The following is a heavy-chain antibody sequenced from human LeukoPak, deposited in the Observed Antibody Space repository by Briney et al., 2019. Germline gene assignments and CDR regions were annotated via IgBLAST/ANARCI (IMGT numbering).Heavy chain of an antibody. CDR1: GYTFTSYY. D-gene: IGHD6-13*01. V-gene: IGHV1-46*01. Sequence: ASVKVSCKASGYTFTSYYMHWVRQAPGQGLEWMGIINPSGGSTSYAQKFQGRVTMARDTSTCTVYMELSSLRSEDTAVYYCAREKRVAGGGMDVWGQGTTVTVSS. CDR2: INPSGGST. J-gene: IGHJ6*02. CDR3: AREKRVAGGGMDV.